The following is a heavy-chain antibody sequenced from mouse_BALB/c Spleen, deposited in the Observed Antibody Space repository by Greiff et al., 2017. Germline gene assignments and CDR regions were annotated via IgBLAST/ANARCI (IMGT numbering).Heavy chain of an antibody. CDR2: ISSGGSYT. V-gene: IGHV5-6-4*01. CDR3: TITTATAMDY. D-gene: IGHD1-2*01. CDR1: GFTFSSYT. J-gene: IGHJ4*01. Sequence: EVQVVESGGGLVKPGGSLKLSCAASGFTFSSYTMSWVRQTPEKRLEWVATISSGGSYTYYPDSVKGRFTISRDNAKNTLYLQMSSLKSEDTAMYYCTITTATAMDYWGQGTSVTVSS.